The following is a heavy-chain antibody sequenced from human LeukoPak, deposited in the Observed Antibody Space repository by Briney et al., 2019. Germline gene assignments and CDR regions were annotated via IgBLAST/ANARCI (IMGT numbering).Heavy chain of an antibody. V-gene: IGHV3-33*01. J-gene: IGHJ6*02. CDR1: GFTFSGYG. D-gene: IGHD6-13*01. CDR3: ARLGRRFIAAAGTWNYYGMDV. Sequence: QPGGSLRLSCAASGFTFSGYGMHWVRQAPGKGLDWVAVIWYDGSNKYYADSVKGRFTISRDNSKNTLYLQMNSLRAEDTAVYYCARLGRRFIAAAGTWNYYGMDVWGQGTTVTVSS. CDR2: IWYDGSNK.